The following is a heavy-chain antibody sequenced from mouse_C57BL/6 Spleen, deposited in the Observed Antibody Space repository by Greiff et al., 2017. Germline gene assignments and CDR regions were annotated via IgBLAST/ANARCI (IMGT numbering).Heavy chain of an antibody. CDR3: ARSPPLHSSGYYFDY. CDR2: IDPSDSYT. Sequence: QVQLQQPGAELVMPGASVKLSCKASGYTFTSYWMHWVKQRPGQGLEWIGEIDPSDSYTNYNQKFTGKSTLTVDNSSSTAYMQLSSLTSADSAVYYCARSPPLHSSGYYFDYWGQGTTLTVSS. V-gene: IGHV1-69*01. D-gene: IGHD3-2*02. J-gene: IGHJ2*01. CDR1: GYTFTSYW.